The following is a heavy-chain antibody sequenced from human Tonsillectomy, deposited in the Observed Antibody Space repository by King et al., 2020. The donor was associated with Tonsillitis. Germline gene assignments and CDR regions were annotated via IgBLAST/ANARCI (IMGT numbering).Heavy chain of an antibody. V-gene: IGHV3-49*04. CDR1: GFTFGDYA. CDR3: TRDRGGACSSTICYLCVTYSYYGIDV. CDR2: IRSQDYGGTT. J-gene: IGHJ6*02. D-gene: IGHD2-2*01. Sequence: VQLVESGGGLVQPGRSLRLSCTGSGFTFGDYAMTWVRQAPGKGLEWVGFIRSQDYGGTTEYAASVKGRVTIPRDDSKSIAYLQMNSLKTEDTAVYYCTRDRGGACSSTICYLCVTYSYYGIDVWGQGTTVTVSS.